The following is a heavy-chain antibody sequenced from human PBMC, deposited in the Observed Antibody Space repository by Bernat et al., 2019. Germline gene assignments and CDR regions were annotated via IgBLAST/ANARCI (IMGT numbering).Heavy chain of an antibody. J-gene: IGHJ4*02. V-gene: IGHV3-30*18. CDR1: GFTFSSYG. D-gene: IGHD1-1*01. CDR2: ISYDGSNK. Sequence: QVQLVESGGGVVQPGRSLRLSCAASGFTFSSYGMHWVRQAPGKGLEWVAVISYDGSNKYYAASVKGRFTISRDNSRNTLYLQMNSLRAEDTAVYYCAKDHGGKTGAFDYWGQGTLVTVSS. CDR3: AKDHGGKTGAFDY.